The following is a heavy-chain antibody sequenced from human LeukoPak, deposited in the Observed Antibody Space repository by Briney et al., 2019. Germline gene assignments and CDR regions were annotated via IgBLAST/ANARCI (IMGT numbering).Heavy chain of an antibody. D-gene: IGHD3-22*01. V-gene: IGHV3-11*04. CDR2: ISSSGSNI. Sequence: GGSLRLSCAASGFTFGDYYMDWLRQAPGKGLGWVSYISSSGSNILYGDSGEGRLSISRDNAKNSLYMQMNSLRAEDTAVYYCARGTHYYNTSGYWDDGGDAFDIWGQGTMVTVSS. CDR1: GFTFGDYY. J-gene: IGHJ3*02. CDR3: ARGTHYYNTSGYWDDGGDAFDI.